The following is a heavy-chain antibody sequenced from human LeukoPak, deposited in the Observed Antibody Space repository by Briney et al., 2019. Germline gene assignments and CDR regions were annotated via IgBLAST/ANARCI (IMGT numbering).Heavy chain of an antibody. CDR1: GYTFTSYG. CDR2: ISAYNGNT. Sequence: ASVKVSCKASGYTFTSYGISWVRQAPGQGLEWVGWISAYNGNTNYAQKLQGRVTMTTDTSTSTAYMELRSLRSDDTAVYYCALSLHYYDSSGYWGDYFDYWGQGTLVTVSS. D-gene: IGHD3-22*01. V-gene: IGHV1-18*01. CDR3: ALSLHYYDSSGYWGDYFDY. J-gene: IGHJ4*02.